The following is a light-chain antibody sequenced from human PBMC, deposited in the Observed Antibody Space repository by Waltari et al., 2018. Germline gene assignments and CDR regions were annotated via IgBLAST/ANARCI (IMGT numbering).Light chain of an antibody. Sequence: EIVLTQSPGTLSLFPGQRATLSCRASQTVRTTYLAWYQQKPGQAPTLVIYGASSRAAGIPDRFSGSGSGTDFSLTISSLEPEDFAVYYCQQYDISPLTFGGGTKVEIK. CDR2: GAS. V-gene: IGKV3-20*01. CDR1: QTVRTTY. CDR3: QQYDISPLT. J-gene: IGKJ4*01.